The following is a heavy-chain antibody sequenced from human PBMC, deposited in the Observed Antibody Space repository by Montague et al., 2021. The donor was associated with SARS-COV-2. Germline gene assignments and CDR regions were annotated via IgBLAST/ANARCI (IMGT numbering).Heavy chain of an antibody. D-gene: IGHD3-16*01. CDR1: GFTFSSYA. CDR3: ARDQGGAFDI. CDR2: ISYDGSNK. V-gene: IGHV3-30*04. Sequence: SLRLSCAASGFTFSSYAMHLVRQAPGKGLEWVAVISYDGSNKYYADSVKGRFTISRDNSKNTLYLQMNSLRAEDTAVYYCARDQGGAFDIWGQGTMVTVSS. J-gene: IGHJ3*02.